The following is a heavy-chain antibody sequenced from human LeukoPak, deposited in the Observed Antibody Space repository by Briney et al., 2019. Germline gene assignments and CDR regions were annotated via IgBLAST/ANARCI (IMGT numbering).Heavy chain of an antibody. J-gene: IGHJ3*02. Sequence: GGSLRLSCAASGFTFSSYSMTWVRQAPGKGLEWVSSISSSSSYIYYADSVKGRFTISRDNAKNSLYLQMNSLRAEDTAVYYCARDGIAVEGDAFDIWGQGTMVTVSS. V-gene: IGHV3-21*01. D-gene: IGHD6-19*01. CDR3: ARDGIAVEGDAFDI. CDR1: GFTFSSYS. CDR2: ISSSSSYI.